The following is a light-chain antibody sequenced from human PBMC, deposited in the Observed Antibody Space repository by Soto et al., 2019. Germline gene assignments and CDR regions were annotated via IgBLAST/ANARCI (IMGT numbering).Light chain of an antibody. J-gene: IGKJ1*01. V-gene: IGKV3-20*01. CDR1: QSVSSNY. CDR3: QQYGRSPAT. Sequence: EIVLTQSPGTLSLSPGERATLSCRASQSVSSNYLAWYQQKPGQAPRHLIFGASSRASGIPDRFSGSGSGADFTLTIGRLEPEDFAVYYCQQYGRSPATFGQGTKVEIE. CDR2: GAS.